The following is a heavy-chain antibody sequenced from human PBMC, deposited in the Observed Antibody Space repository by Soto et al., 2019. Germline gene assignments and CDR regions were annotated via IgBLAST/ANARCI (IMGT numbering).Heavy chain of an antibody. V-gene: IGHV3-21*01. D-gene: IGHD3-22*01. CDR2: IGSRTSDI. J-gene: IGHJ3*02. CDR3: VRDYYDTSGYPNTFDM. CDR1: GFTLSRHT. Sequence: GGSLRLSCAASGFTLSRHTVNWVRQAPGKGLEWVSFIGSRTSDIYYADSVKGRFTISRDNAKNSLYLDLTRPRAEDTAVYFCVRDYYDTSGYPNTFDMWGQGTMVTVSS.